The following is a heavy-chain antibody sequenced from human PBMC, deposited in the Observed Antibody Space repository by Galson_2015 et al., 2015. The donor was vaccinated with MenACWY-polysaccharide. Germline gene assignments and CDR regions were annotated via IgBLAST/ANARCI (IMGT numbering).Heavy chain of an antibody. CDR3: TNDGFH. CDR2: ISYDGSNK. J-gene: IGHJ4*02. V-gene: IGHV3-30*18. CDR1: GFTFSSYG. D-gene: IGHD3-10*01. Sequence: SLRLSCAASGFTFSSYGMHWVRQAPGKGLEWVAVISYDGSNKYYADSVKGRFTISRDNSKNTLYPQMNSLRAEDTAVYFCTNDGFHWGQGTLVTVSS.